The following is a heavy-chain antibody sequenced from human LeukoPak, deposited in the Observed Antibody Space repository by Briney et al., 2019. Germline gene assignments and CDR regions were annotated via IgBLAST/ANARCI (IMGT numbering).Heavy chain of an antibody. Sequence: GSSVKVSCKASGGTFSSYAISWVRQAPGQGLEWMGRIIPIFGIANYAQKFQGRVTITADKSTSTAYMELSSLRSEDTAVYYCARGGGSCSDDAFDIWGQGTMVTVSS. J-gene: IGHJ3*02. V-gene: IGHV1-69*04. CDR2: IIPIFGIA. CDR3: ARGGGSCSDDAFDI. D-gene: IGHD2-15*01. CDR1: GGTFSSYA.